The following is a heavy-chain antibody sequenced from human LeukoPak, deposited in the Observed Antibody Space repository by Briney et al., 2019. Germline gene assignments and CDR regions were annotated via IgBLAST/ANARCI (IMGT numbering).Heavy chain of an antibody. V-gene: IGHV5-51*01. CDR1: GYSFTSYW. J-gene: IGHJ6*03. D-gene: IGHD3-10*01. Sequence: GESLKISCKGSGYSFTSYWIGWVRQMPGKGLEWMGIIYPGNSDTRYSPSFQGQVTISADKSISTAYLQWSSLKASDTAMYYCARHETLITMVRGVIDYYYMDVWGKGTTVTVSS. CDR2: IYPGNSDT. CDR3: ARHETLITMVRGVIDYYYMDV.